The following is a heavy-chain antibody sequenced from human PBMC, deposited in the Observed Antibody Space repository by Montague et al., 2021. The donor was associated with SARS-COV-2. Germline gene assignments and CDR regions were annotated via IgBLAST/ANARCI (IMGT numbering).Heavy chain of an antibody. D-gene: IGHD5-12*01. CDR1: GGSISSSTYY. J-gene: IGHJ4*02. Sequence: SETLCLTCTVSGGSISSSTYYWGWIRQPPGKGLEWIGSIYYSGSTYYNPSLKSRVTISVDTSKNQFSLKLSSVTAADTAVYYCARHGWGWLRLLRPFDYWGQGTLVTVSS. CDR3: ARHGWGWLRLLRPFDY. CDR2: IYYSGST. V-gene: IGHV4-39*01.